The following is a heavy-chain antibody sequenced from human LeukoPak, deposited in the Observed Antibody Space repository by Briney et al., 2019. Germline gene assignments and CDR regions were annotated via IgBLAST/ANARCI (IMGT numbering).Heavy chain of an antibody. CDR3: ARGPWDYGGSSYYYYYGMDV. CDR2: ISSSSSYI. J-gene: IGHJ6*02. V-gene: IGHV3-21*01. Sequence: GGSLRLSCAASGFTFSSYSMNWVRQDPGKGLEWVSSISSSSSYIYYADSVKGRFTISRDNAKNSLYLQMNSLRAEDTAVYYCARGPWDYGGSSYYYYYGMDVWGQGTTVTVSS. D-gene: IGHD4-23*01. CDR1: GFTFSSYS.